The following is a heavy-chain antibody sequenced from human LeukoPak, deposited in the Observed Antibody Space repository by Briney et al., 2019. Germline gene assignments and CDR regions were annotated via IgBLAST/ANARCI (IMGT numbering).Heavy chain of an antibody. CDR1: GFTFGDYA. D-gene: IGHD1-1*01. J-gene: IGHJ4*02. CDR2: ISWDSGNI. V-gene: IGHV3-9*01. CDR3: AKKGQADDDGKPD. Sequence: QSGGSLRLSCAASGFTFGDYAMHWVRQAPGKGLEWVSGISWDSGNIDYADSVKGRFTISRDNAKNSLYLQMNNLRVDDTAVYYCAKKGQADDDGKPDWGQGTLVTVSS.